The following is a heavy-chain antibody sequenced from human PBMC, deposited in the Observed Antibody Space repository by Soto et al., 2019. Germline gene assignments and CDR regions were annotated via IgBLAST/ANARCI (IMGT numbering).Heavy chain of an antibody. Sequence: QPGGSLRLSCAASGLIFSTYAMSWVRQAPGKGLEWVSGISGVGESTYYADSVKGRFTISRDNSKNTLYLQMNSLRAEDTAVYYCAKGVKVVFDGFDMWGQGTMVTVSS. CDR3: AKGVKVVFDGFDM. V-gene: IGHV3-23*01. J-gene: IGHJ3*02. CDR1: GLIFSTYA. D-gene: IGHD3-10*01. CDR2: ISGVGEST.